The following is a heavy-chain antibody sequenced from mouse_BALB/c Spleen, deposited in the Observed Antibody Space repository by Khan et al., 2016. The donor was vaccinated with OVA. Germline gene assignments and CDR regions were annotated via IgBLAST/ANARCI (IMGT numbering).Heavy chain of an antibody. V-gene: IGHV1S137*01. CDR3: TRGGGGNRFAY. CDR2: ISTYYGDV. CDR1: GYTFTDFT. Sequence: QVQLKESGAELVRPGVSVKISCKGSGYTFTDFTMHWVKQSHAKSLEWIGVISTYYGDVTYNQKFKGKATMTVDKSSSTAYMELARLTSEDSAIFLCTRGGGGNRFAYWGQGTLVTVSA. J-gene: IGHJ3*01.